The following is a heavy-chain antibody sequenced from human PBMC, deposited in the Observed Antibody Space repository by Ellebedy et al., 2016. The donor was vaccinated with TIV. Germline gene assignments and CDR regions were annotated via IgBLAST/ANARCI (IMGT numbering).Heavy chain of an antibody. CDR2: IYPGDSDT. CDR3: ARLVGANNYYYGMDV. D-gene: IGHD1-26*01. CDR1: GYSFTSYW. Sequence: GESLKISCKGSGYSFTSYWIGWVRQMPGKGLEWMGIIYPGDSDTRYSSSFQGQVTISADKSISTAYLQWSSLKASDTAMYYCARLVGANNYYYGMDVWGQGTTVTVSS. V-gene: IGHV5-51*01. J-gene: IGHJ6*02.